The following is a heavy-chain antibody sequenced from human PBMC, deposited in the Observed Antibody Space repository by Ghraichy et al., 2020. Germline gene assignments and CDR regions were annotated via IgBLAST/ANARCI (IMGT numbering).Heavy chain of an antibody. CDR2: IYFSGNT. V-gene: IGHV4-61*02. D-gene: IGHD2-2*02. CDR1: GGSINNGSFY. CDR3: ARETPKRYSGRESLLMDV. J-gene: IGHJ6*02. Sequence: SETLSLTCIVSGGSINNGSFYWSWIRQPAGKGLEWIGRIYFSGNTNYNPSLKSRVTISVDTSKNQFSLKLSSVTGADTAVYYCARETPKRYSGRESLLMDVWGQGTTVTDSS.